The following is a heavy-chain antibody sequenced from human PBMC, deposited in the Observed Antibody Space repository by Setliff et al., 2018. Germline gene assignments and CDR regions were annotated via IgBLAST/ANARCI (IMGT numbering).Heavy chain of an antibody. D-gene: IGHD2-2*01. CDR3: ARRVGVVVSNWFDP. CDR1: GYRFTSYW. CDR2: IYPGDSVT. Sequence: PGESLKISCKGSGYRFTSYWSGWVRQMPGKGLEWMGIIYPGDSVTRYSPSFQGQVTISADKSISTAYLQWSSLKASDTAMYYCARRVGVVVSNWFDPWGQGTLVPVSS. J-gene: IGHJ5*02. V-gene: IGHV5-51*01.